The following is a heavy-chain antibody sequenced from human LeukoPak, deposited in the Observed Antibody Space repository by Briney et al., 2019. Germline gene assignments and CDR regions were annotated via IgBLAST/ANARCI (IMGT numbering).Heavy chain of an antibody. D-gene: IGHD3-9*01. J-gene: IGHJ6*02. CDR2: ISSSGSTI. Sequence: PGGSLRLSCAASGFTFSSYEINWVRQAPGKGLEWVSYISSSGSTIYYADSVKGRFTISRDNAKNSLYLQMNSLRAEDTAVYYCARDLEYYDILTGYYNPNYYYGMDVWGQGTTVTVSS. CDR3: ARDLEYYDILTGYYNPNYYYGMDV. CDR1: GFTFSSYE. V-gene: IGHV3-48*03.